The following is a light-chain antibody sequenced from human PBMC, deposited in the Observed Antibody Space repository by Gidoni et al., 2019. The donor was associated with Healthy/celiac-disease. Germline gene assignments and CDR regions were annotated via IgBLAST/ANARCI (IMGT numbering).Light chain of an antibody. V-gene: IGKV4-1*01. CDR3: QQYYSPPT. J-gene: IGKJ4*01. Sequence: DIVMTQSPDSLAVSLGERATINCKSSQSVLYSSNNKNYLAWYQQKPGQPPKLLIYWASTRESGVPDRFSGSGSGTDFTLTISSLQAEDVAVYYCQQYYSPPTFXGXTKVEIK. CDR2: WAS. CDR1: QSVLYSSNNKNY.